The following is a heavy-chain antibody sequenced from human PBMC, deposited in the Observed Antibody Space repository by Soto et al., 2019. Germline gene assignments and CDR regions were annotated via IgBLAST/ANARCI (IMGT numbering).Heavy chain of an antibody. J-gene: IGHJ4*02. D-gene: IGHD2-21*02. V-gene: IGHV3-30*18. Sequence: QVQLVESGGGVVQPGRSLRLSCAASGFTFSSYGMHWVRQAPGKGLEWVAVISYDGSNKYYADSVKGRFTISRDNSKNTLYLQMNSLRAEDTAVYYCAKGGVVVTAIVDYWGQGTLVTVSS. CDR3: AKGGVVVTAIVDY. CDR1: GFTFSSYG. CDR2: ISYDGSNK.